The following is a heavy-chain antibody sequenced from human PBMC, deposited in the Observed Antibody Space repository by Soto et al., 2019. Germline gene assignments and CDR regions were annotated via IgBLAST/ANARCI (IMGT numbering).Heavy chain of an antibody. D-gene: IGHD2-15*01. J-gene: IGHJ6*02. Sequence: QVQLVESGGGVVQPGRSLRLSCAASGFTFSSYGMHWVRQAPGKGLEWVAVIWYDGSNKYYADSVKGRFTISRDNSKNTLYLQMNSLRAEDTAVYYCARTHDCSGGSCYGMDVWAKGPRSPSP. CDR3: ARTHDCSGGSCYGMDV. CDR1: GFTFSSYG. V-gene: IGHV3-33*01. CDR2: IWYDGSNK.